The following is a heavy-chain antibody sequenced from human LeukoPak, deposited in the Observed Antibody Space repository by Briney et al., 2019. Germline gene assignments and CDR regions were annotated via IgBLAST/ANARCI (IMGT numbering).Heavy chain of an antibody. D-gene: IGHD3-10*01. V-gene: IGHV1-8*01. CDR3: ARGRGVGGMRYRGSGSSLGY. J-gene: IGHJ4*02. CDR2: MNPNSGNT. CDR1: GYTFTSYD. Sequence: ASVKVSCKASGYTFTSYDINWVRQATGQGLEWMGWMNPNSGNTGYAQKFQGRVTMTRNTSISTAYMELSSLRSEDTAVYYCARGRGVGGMRYRGSGSSLGYWGQGTLVTVSS.